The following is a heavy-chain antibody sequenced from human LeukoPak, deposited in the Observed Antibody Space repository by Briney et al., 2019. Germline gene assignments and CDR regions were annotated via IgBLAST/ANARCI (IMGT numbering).Heavy chain of an antibody. CDR3: AKDHLPGIVVADRDC. J-gene: IGHJ4*02. V-gene: IGHV3-23*01. CDR1: GFTFSSYE. Sequence: PGGSLRLSCAASGFTFSSYEMNWVRQAPGKGLEWVSAISGSGGSTYYADSVKGRFTISRDNSKNTLYLQINSLRAEDTAVYYCAKDHLPGIVVADRDCWGQGTLVTVSS. D-gene: IGHD6-19*01. CDR2: ISGSGGST.